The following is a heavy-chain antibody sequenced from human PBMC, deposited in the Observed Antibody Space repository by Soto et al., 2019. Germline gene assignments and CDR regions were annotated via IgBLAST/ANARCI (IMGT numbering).Heavy chain of an antibody. V-gene: IGHV4-61*01. CDR2: IYYSGST. J-gene: IGHJ4*02. CDR1: GGSVSSGSYY. D-gene: IGHD5-18*01. Sequence: TSETLSLTCTVSGGSVSSGSYYWSWIRQPPGKGLEWIGYIYYSGSTNYNPSLKSRVTISVDTSKNQFSLKLSSVTAADTAVYYCARVGLDTAMVLVDYWGQGTLVTVSS. CDR3: ARVGLDTAMVLVDY.